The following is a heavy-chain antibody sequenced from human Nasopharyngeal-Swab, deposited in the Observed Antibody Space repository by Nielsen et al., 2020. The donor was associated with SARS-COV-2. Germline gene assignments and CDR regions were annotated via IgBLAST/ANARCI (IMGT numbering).Heavy chain of an antibody. V-gene: IGHV3-23*01. D-gene: IGHD5-24*01. CDR1: GFTFSSYA. CDR3: AISKGMADAFDI. CDR2: ISGSGGST. J-gene: IGHJ3*02. Sequence: GEALKISCADSGFTFSSYAMSWVRQAPGKGLEWVSAISGSGGSTYYADSVKGRFTISRDNSKNTLYLQMNSLRAEDTGVYYCAISKGMADAFDIWGQGTMVTVSS.